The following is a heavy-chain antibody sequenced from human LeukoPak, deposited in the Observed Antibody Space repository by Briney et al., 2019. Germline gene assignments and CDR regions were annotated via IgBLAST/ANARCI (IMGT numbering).Heavy chain of an antibody. D-gene: IGHD6-13*01. CDR3: AKGSIIFDY. CDR1: GGSFSGYY. CDR2: INDSGST. J-gene: IGHJ4*02. Sequence: PSETLSLTCAVYGGSFSGYYWSWIRQPPGKGLEWIGEINDSGSTNYNPSLKSRVTISLDTSKNLFSLKLSSVTAADTAVYFCAKGSIIFDYWGQGTLVTVSS. V-gene: IGHV4-34*01.